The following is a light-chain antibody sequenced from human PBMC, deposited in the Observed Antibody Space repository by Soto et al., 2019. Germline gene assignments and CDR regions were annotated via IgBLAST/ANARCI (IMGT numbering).Light chain of an antibody. CDR2: EVN. CDR3: SSYAGSTDV. V-gene: IGLV2-8*01. Sequence: QSVLTQPPSASGSPGQSVTISCTGTSSDVGAYNFVSWYQQYPNRAPKLMIYEVNKLPSGVPDRFSGSKSGNTASLTVSGLQPEDEADYYCSSYAGSTDVFGIGTKHTVL. CDR1: SSDVGAYNF. J-gene: IGLJ1*01.